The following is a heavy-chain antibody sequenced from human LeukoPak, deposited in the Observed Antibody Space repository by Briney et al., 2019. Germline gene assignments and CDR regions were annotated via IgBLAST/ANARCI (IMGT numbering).Heavy chain of an antibody. J-gene: IGHJ4*02. D-gene: IGHD3-22*01. V-gene: IGHV3-7*01. CDR2: IKQDGREK. CDR3: ARDQPYYYDSSGHFFDY. Sequence: GGSLRLSCAASGFTFSSYWMRWLRQAPGKGLEWVANIKQDGREKYYVDSVKGRFTISRDNAKNSLYLQMNSLRAEDTAVYYCARDQPYYYDSSGHFFDYWGQGTLVTVSS. CDR1: GFTFSSYW.